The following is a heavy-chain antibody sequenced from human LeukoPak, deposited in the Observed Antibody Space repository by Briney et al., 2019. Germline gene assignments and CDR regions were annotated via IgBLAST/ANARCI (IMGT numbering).Heavy chain of an antibody. CDR3: ASAIVGATFYYYGMDV. V-gene: IGHV3-74*01. J-gene: IGHJ6*02. CDR2: INSDGSST. CDR1: GFTFSSYW. D-gene: IGHD1-26*01. Sequence: GGSLRHSCAASGFTFSSYWMHWVRQAPGKGLVWVSRINSDGSSTSYADSVKGRFTISRDNAKNTLYLQMNSLRAEDTAVYYCASAIVGATFYYYGMDVWGQGTTVTVSS.